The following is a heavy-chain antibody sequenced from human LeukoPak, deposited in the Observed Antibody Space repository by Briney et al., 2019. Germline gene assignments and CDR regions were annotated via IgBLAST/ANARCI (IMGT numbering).Heavy chain of an antibody. CDR2: IYYSGST. V-gene: IGHV4-59*01. D-gene: IGHD3-10*01. CDR1: GGSISNYY. J-gene: IGHJ4*02. Sequence: PSETLSLTCTVSGGSISNYYWSWIRQPPGKGLEWIGYIYYSGSTNYNPSLKSRVTISVDTSKNQFSLKLSSLTAADTAVYYCARMVELRWFGELSDYYFDHWGQGTLVTVSS. CDR3: ARMVELRWFGELSDYYFDH.